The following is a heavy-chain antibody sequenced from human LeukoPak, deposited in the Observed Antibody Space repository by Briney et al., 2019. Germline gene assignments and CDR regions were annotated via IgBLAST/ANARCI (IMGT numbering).Heavy chain of an antibody. D-gene: IGHD3-3*01. V-gene: IGHV1-2*02. CDR1: GYTFTGYY. J-gene: IGHJ6*02. CDR2: INPNSGGT. CDR3: ARGPPTIFGVVIMDYYYGMDV. Sequence: ASVKVSCKASGYTFTGYYMHWVRQAPRQGLEWMGWINPNSGGTNYAQKFQGRVTMTRDTSISTAYMELSRLRSDDTAVYYCARGPPTIFGVVIMDYYYGMDVWGQGTTVTVSS.